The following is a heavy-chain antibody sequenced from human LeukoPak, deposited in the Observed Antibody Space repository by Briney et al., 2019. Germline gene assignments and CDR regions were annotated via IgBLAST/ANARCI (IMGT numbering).Heavy chain of an antibody. D-gene: IGHD2-15*01. V-gene: IGHV3-30-3*01. CDR3: AKVGYCSGGSCYSQGYFDY. Sequence: GGSLRLSCAASGFTFSSYAMHWVRQALGKGLEWVAVISYDGSNKYYADSVKGRFTISRDNSKNTLYLQMNSLRAEDTAVYYCAKVGYCSGGSCYSQGYFDYWGQGTLVTVSS. J-gene: IGHJ4*02. CDR2: ISYDGSNK. CDR1: GFTFSSYA.